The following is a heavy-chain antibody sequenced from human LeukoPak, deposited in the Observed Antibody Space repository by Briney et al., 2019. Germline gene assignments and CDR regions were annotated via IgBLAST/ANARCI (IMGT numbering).Heavy chain of an antibody. J-gene: IGHJ4*02. D-gene: IGHD6-13*01. CDR2: IYYSGST. V-gene: IGHV4-59*08. CDR3: ASEGPASPVTPWTIIAAADLY. Sequence: PSETLSLTCTVSGGSISSYYGSWIRQPPGKGLEGIGYIYYSGSTNYNPSLKSRVTISVDTSKNQFSLKLSSVTAADTAVYYCASEGPASPVTPWTIIAAADLYWGQETLVTVSS. CDR1: GGSISSYY.